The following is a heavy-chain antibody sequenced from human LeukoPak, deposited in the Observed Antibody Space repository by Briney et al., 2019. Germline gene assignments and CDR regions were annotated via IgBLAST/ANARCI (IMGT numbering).Heavy chain of an antibody. CDR2: IYSGGST. CDR3: AKVREFMYYFDS. CDR1: GFTVSSNY. J-gene: IGHJ4*02. Sequence: PGGSLRLSCAASGFTVSSNYMSWVRQAPGKGLEWVSVIYSGGSTYYADSVKGRFTISRDNSKNTLFLQMNSLRAEDTAVYYCAKVREFMYYFDSWGQGTLVTVSS. D-gene: IGHD3-10*02. V-gene: IGHV3-53*05.